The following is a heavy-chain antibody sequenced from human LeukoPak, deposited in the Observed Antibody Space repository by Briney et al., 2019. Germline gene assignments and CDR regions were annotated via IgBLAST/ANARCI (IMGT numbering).Heavy chain of an antibody. CDR3: AELGITMIGGV. Sequence: GGSLRLSCAASGFTFSSYAMHWVRQAPGRGLVWVSRINSDGSSTSYADSVKGRFTISRDNAKNSLYLQMNSLRAEDTAVYYCAELGITMIGGVWGKGTTVTISS. D-gene: IGHD3-10*02. V-gene: IGHV3-74*01. CDR1: GFTFSSYA. J-gene: IGHJ6*04. CDR2: INSDGSST.